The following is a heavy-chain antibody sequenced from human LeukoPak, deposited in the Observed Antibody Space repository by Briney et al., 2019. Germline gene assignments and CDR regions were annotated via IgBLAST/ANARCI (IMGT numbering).Heavy chain of an antibody. CDR3: ARELAYHLDC. CDR1: GYTFTDYY. D-gene: IGHD1-14*01. CDR2: ISPNIGGT. J-gene: IGHJ4*02. V-gene: IGHV1-2*02. Sequence: GASVKVSCKASGYTFTDYYIHWVRQAPGQGLEWMGWISPNIGGTNYAQQFQGRVTMTRDTSSSAAYMELNWLTSDDTAVYYCARELAYHLDCWGQGTPVTVSS.